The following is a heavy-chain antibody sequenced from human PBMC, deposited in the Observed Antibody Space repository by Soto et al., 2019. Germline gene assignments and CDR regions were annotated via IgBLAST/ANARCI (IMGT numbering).Heavy chain of an antibody. V-gene: IGHV4-59*01. D-gene: IGHD2-15*01. J-gene: IGHJ4*02. CDR2: IYYSGSP. CDR3: ARAASGGYEFDY. Sequence: PSETLSLTCTVSGGSISTYYWSWIRQPPGKGLEWIGYIYYSGSPNYNPSLKSRVTISVDTSKNQFSLKLSSVTAADTAVYYCARAASGGYEFDYWGQGTLVTVSS. CDR1: GGSISTYY.